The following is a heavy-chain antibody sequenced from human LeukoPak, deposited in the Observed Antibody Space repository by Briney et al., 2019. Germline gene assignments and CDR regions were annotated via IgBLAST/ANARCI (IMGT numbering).Heavy chain of an antibody. D-gene: IGHD3-22*01. CDR2: IYYSGST. J-gene: IGHJ4*02. V-gene: IGHV4-30-4*01. Sequence: PSETLSLTCTVSGGSISSGDYYWSWIRQPPGKGLEWIGYIYYSGSTYYNPSLKSRVTISVDTSKNQFSLKLSSVTAADTAVCYCARVPSSYYDSSGYSIRSDYWGQGTLVTVSS. CDR1: GGSISSGDYY. CDR3: ARVPSSYYDSSGYSIRSDY.